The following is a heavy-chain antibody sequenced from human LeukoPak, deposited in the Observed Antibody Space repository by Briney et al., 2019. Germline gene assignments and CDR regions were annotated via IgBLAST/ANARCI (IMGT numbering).Heavy chain of an antibody. CDR3: ATEMATIDEYFQH. CDR1: GFTFSSYG. V-gene: IGHV3-30*03. D-gene: IGHD5-24*01. CDR2: ISYDGSNK. J-gene: IGHJ1*01. Sequence: GGSLRLSCAASGFTFSSYGMHWVRQAPGKGLEWVAVISYDGSNKYYADSVKGRFTISRDNSKNTLYLQMNSLRAEDTAVYYCATEMATIDEYFQHWGQGTLVTVSP.